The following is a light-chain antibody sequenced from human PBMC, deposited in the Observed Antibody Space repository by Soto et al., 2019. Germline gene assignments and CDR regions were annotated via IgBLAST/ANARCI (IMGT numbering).Light chain of an antibody. CDR3: QQYDSCPL. J-gene: IGKJ5*01. Sequence: EIVMTQSPATLSVSPGERVTLSCRASQSVSGNLAWYQQKPGQAPRLLIYGTYTRAAGIPARFSATVCGTEFNLTSSSLQYEDFAVYYCQQYDSCPLFGQGTRLEIK. CDR2: GTY. CDR1: QSVSGN. V-gene: IGKV3-15*01.